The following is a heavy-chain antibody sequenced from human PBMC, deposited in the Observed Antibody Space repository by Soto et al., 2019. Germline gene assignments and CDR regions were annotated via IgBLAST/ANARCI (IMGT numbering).Heavy chain of an antibody. D-gene: IGHD4-17*01. CDR2: MYYSGST. J-gene: IGHJ4*02. V-gene: IGHV4-31*03. CDR3: ARTFDYGDSYYFDY. Sequence: QVQLQESGPGLVKPSQTLSLTCTVSGGSISSVEYYWSWISQHPGKGLEWIGYMYYSGSTYYNPSLKSRVTISVDTSKSRFSLKLSSVTAADTAVYYCARTFDYGDSYYFDYWGQGALVTVSS. CDR1: GGSISSVEYY.